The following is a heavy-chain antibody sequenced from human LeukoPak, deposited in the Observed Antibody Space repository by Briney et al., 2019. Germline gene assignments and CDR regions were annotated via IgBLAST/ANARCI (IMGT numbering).Heavy chain of an antibody. D-gene: IGHD2-2*01. J-gene: IGHJ5*02. CDR3: ARSLGSCSTTTCYDNWFDP. V-gene: IGHV3-21*01. Sequence: GGSLRLSCAASGFTFSSYRMNWVRQAPGKGLEWVSSISSSGVYIYYADSLKGRFTISRDNAKDSLYPQMNSLRAEDTAVYYCARSLGSCSTTTCYDNWFDPWGQGTLVTVSS. CDR1: GFTFSSYR. CDR2: ISSSGVYI.